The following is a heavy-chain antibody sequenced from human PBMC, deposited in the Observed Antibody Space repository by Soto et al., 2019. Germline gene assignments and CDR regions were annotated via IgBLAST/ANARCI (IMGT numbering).Heavy chain of an antibody. V-gene: IGHV4-4*02. CDR1: GGSISSSNW. CDR2: IYHSGST. CDR3: ARVSGSYYYGMDV. Sequence: SETLSLTCAVSGGSISSSNWRSWVRQPPGKGLEWIGEIYHSGSTNYNPSLKSRVTISVDKSKNQFSLRLTSVTAADTAVYYCARVSGSYYYGMDVWGQGTTVIVAS. D-gene: IGHD1-26*01. J-gene: IGHJ6*02.